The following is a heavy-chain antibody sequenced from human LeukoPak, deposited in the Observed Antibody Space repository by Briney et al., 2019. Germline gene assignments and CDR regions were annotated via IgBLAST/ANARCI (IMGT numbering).Heavy chain of an antibody. J-gene: IGHJ4*02. CDR1: GGSISSYY. D-gene: IGHD3-3*01. V-gene: IGHV4-59*01. CDR3: AREAVYHDFWSGYYTYGNFDY. CDR2: IYYSGST. Sequence: SETPSLTCTVSGGSISSYYWSWIRQPPGKGLEWIGYIYYSGSTNYNPSLKSRVTISVDTSKNQFSLKLSSVTAADTAVYYFAREAVYHDFWSGYYTYGNFDYWGQGTLVTVSS.